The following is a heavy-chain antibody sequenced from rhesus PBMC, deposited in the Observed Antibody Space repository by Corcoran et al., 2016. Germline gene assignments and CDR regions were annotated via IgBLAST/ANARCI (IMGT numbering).Heavy chain of an antibody. Sequence: QVTLKESGPAPVKPTQTLPLTCTFSGFSISTSGTGVGWIRQPPGKALEWLASIYWNDSKYYSTSLKSRLTISKDTSKNQVVLTMTNMDPVDTATYYCARVLRYSGRSGHYWGQGVLVTVSS. CDR1: GFSISTSGTG. V-gene: IGHV2-95*01. D-gene: IGHD6-19*01. CDR2: IYWNDSK. J-gene: IGHJ4*01. CDR3: ARVLRYSGRSGHY.